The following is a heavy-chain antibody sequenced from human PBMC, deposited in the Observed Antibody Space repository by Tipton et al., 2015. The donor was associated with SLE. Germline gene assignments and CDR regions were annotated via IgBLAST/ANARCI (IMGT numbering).Heavy chain of an antibody. V-gene: IGHV3-30*02. Sequence: SLRLSCAASGFTFSNYDMHWVRQAPGNGLEWVAFIRYDGSNKYHADSVKGRFTISRDNSKNTLYLQMNRLRAEDTAVYHCAKGRTSSSWDNWFAFDMWGQGTMVTVSS. CDR2: IRYDGSNK. D-gene: IGHD6-13*01. J-gene: IGHJ3*02. CDR1: GFTFSNYD. CDR3: AKGRTSSSWDNWFAFDM.